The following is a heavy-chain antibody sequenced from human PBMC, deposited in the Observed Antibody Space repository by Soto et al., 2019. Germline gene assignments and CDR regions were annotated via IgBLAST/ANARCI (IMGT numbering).Heavy chain of an antibody. D-gene: IGHD6-19*01. CDR3: ARAVGDPLYYLDY. CDR2: TDYSGNT. V-gene: IGHV4-59*08. CDR1: SDSISSYY. J-gene: IGHJ4*02. Sequence: XXTLSLPCTVSSDSISSYYWLWILQSPGKGLEWIGYTDYSGNTNYNPSLKSRVTISGDTSKNQFSLRLSSVTAADTAVYYCARAVGDPLYYLDYWGQGTLVTVSS.